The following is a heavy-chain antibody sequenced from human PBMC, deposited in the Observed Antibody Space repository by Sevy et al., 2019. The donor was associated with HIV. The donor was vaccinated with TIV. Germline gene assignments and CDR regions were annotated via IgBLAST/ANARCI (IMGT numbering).Heavy chain of an antibody. CDR1: GFPFTNHG. J-gene: IGHJ5*02. V-gene: IGHV3-33*08. D-gene: IGHD4-17*01. Sequence: GGSLRLSCEASGFPFTNHGVHWVRQAPGKGLAWVALMWFDGSNKYYADSVKGRFTVSRDDSKNTLYLQMTSLRADDTAMYYCARDREFYDHGEYGPTSAPDLWGQGTLVTVSS. CDR3: ARDREFYDHGEYGPTSAPDL. CDR2: MWFDGSNK.